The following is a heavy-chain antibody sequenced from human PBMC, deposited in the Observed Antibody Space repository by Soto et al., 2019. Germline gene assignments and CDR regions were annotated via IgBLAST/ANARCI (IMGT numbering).Heavy chain of an antibody. J-gene: IGHJ4*02. D-gene: IGHD3-3*01. CDR3: ARSGYYTSFFDY. Sequence: SLRLSCAASGFTFISYAMHWVLQAPGKGLEWVAVISYDGSNKYYADSVKGRFTISRDNSKNTLYLQMNSLRAEDTAVYYCARSGYYTSFFDYWGQGTLVTVS. V-gene: IGHV3-30-3*01. CDR2: ISYDGSNK. CDR1: GFTFISYA.